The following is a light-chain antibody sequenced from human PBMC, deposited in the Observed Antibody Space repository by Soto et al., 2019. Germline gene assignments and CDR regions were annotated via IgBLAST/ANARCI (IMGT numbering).Light chain of an antibody. CDR2: GAT. CDR1: LTIGCS. Sequence: DIQLTQSPSTLSASVGDRVTITCRASLTIGCSLIWVQQKAGKPPTLLSDGATASQSGAPVRVSGSGTGSDFTLTISSLQSEDFAGYYCQQNNNWPLTFGEGTKVDIK. J-gene: IGKJ4*01. V-gene: IGKV1-9*01. CDR3: QQNNNWPLT.